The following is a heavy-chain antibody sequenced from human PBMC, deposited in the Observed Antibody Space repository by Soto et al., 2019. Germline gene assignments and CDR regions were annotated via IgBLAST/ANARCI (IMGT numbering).Heavy chain of an antibody. CDR2: ISCYNGKT. V-gene: IGHV1-18*01. D-gene: IGHD3-3*01. CDR1: GYSFTAYG. CDR3: ARHAPPPELRFLQWHKYDYNGMDV. J-gene: IGHJ6*02. Sequence: QVQVVQSGDEVKETGASVRVSCKTSGYSFTAYGISWVRQAPGQGLEWMGWISCYNGKTKYAQKGHGRVSITTDSSTSTASMVVRSLISDDTAIYYCARHAPPPELRFLQWHKYDYNGMDVWGPGTTVTVSS.